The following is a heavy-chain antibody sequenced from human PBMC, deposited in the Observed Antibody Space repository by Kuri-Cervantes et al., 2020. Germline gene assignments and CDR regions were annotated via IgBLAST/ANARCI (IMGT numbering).Heavy chain of an antibody. D-gene: IGHD6-13*01. CDR2: IWSDGSIQ. CDR1: GFTFKNYG. V-gene: IGHV3-33*01. CDR3: ARILYSSGWYIGY. J-gene: IGHJ4*02. Sequence: GGSLRLSCATSGFTFKNYGMHWVRQAPGKGLEWVAVIWSDGSIQFYADSVKGRFIVSRDNFKNTTHLEMLGLRGEDTAVYYCARILYSSGWYIGYWGQGTLVTVSS.